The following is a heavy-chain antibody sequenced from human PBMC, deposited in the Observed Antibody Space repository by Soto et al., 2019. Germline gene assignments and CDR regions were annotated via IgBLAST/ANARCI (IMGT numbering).Heavy chain of an antibody. J-gene: IGHJ6*03. CDR1: GGSISSYY. D-gene: IGHD6-13*01. CDR3: ARRSRYSSSWYSHYGGNYYYYYMDV. V-gene: IGHV4-59*01. CDR2: IYYSGST. Sequence: SETLSLTCTVSGGSISSYYWSWIRQPPGKGLEWIGYIYYSGSTNYNPSLKSRVTISVDTSKNQFSLKLSSVTAADTAVYYCARRSRYSSSWYSHYGGNYYYYYMDVWGKGTTVTVSS.